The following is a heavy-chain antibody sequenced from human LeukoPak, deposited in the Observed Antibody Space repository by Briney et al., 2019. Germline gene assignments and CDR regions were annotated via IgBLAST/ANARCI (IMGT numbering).Heavy chain of an antibody. CDR3: ARGPYYYDSSGYYYEYYFDY. V-gene: IGHV3-21*01. CDR1: GFTFSSYS. CDR2: ISSSSSYI. J-gene: IGHJ4*02. D-gene: IGHD3-22*01. Sequence: GGSLRLSCAASGFTFSSYSMNWVRQAPGKGLEWVSSISSSSSYIYYADSVKGRFTISRDNSKNTLYLQMNSLRAEDTAVYYCARGPYYYDSSGYYYEYYFDYWGQGTLVTVSS.